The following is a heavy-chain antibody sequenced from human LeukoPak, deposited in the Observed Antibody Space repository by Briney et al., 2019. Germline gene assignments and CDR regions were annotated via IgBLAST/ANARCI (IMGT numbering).Heavy chain of an antibody. V-gene: IGHV3-11*01. CDR1: GFTFSDHY. Sequence: GGSLRLSCAASGFTFSDHYMSWFRQAPGKGLEWVSYISNSGSLKYYADSVKGRFTISRDNAKNSLYLQMDSLRAEETAVYYCARNEGSFWGQGTLVTVSS. J-gene: IGHJ4*02. CDR3: ARNEGSF. D-gene: IGHD1-26*01. CDR2: ISNSGSLK.